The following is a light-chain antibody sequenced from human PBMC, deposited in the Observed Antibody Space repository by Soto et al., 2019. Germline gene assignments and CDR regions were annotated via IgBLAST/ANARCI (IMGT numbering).Light chain of an antibody. CDR2: GNN. CDR1: SSNIGAGYD. Sequence: QSVLTQPPSVSGAPGQRVTIPCTGSSSNIGAGYDVHWYQQLPGTAPKLLIYGNNNRPSGVPDRFSGSKSGTSASLAITGLQAEDEADYYCQSYDSSLSGAYVFGTGTKLTVL. J-gene: IGLJ1*01. V-gene: IGLV1-40*01. CDR3: QSYDSSLSGAYV.